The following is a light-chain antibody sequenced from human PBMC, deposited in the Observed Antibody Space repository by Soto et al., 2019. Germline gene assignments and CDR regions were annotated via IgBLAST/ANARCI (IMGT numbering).Light chain of an antibody. Sequence: DIQMTQSPSTLSASVGDRVTITCRASQSISSWLAWYQQKPGKAPKLLISKASSLESGVPSRFSGSGSGTEFTLTISSLQPDDFATYYCQQYNSYPYTFGQGTKLEIK. V-gene: IGKV1-5*03. CDR3: QQYNSYPYT. CDR2: KAS. CDR1: QSISSW. J-gene: IGKJ2*01.